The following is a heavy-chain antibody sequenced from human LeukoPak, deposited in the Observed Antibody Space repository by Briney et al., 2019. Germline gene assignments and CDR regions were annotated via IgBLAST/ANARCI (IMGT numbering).Heavy chain of an antibody. CDR2: IYYSGSP. D-gene: IGHD1-14*01. CDR1: AGSISSSSYY. J-gene: IGHJ3*02. V-gene: IGHV4-39*01. CDR3: ARQTVTPDDAFDI. Sequence: SETLSLTCTVSAGSISSSSYYWSWIRQPPGKVLQWIGIIYYSGSPYYTPSLKSRVTISVDTSKNQFSLKLSSVTAADTAVYYCARQTVTPDDAFDIWGQGTMVTVSS.